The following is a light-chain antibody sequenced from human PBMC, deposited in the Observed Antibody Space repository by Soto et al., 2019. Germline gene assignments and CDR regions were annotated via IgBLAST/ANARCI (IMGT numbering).Light chain of an antibody. Sequence: DIQMTQSPYSLSAAVGDRVTIACRASQNINTYLNWYQQKPGKAPQLLIFDAASLQSGVPSRFSGGGSRTDFTPTITSLQPEDFAPDYCQQTSSAPFTFGPGTKVDIK. CDR1: QNINTY. V-gene: IGKV1-39*01. J-gene: IGKJ3*01. CDR3: QQTSSAPFT. CDR2: DAA.